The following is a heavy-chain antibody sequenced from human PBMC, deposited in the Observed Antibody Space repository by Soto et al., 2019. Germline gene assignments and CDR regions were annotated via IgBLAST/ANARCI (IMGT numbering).Heavy chain of an antibody. D-gene: IGHD6-13*01. J-gene: IGHJ4*02. CDR3: ARDPVSDSSRWFCDY. V-gene: IGHV3-33*01. CDR2: IWYDGSNK. Sequence: QVQLVESGGGVVQPGRSLRLSCAASGFTFSSYGMHWVRQAPGKGLEWVAVIWYDGSNKYYADSVKGRFTISRDNSKNTLYLQMNSLRAEDTAVYYCARDPVSDSSRWFCDYWGQGTLVTVSS. CDR1: GFTFSSYG.